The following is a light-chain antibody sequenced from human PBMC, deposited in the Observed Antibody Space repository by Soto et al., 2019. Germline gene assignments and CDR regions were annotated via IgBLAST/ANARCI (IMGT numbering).Light chain of an antibody. CDR2: GAS. CDR3: QQLNSFPIP. Sequence: IQLTPSPSSLSASVGDRVTISCRASQGIANFLAWYQQKPGKAPKLLIYGASTLQSGDPSRFSGSGSGTDFTLAISSLQPEDFATYYCQQLNSFPIPFGPGTKVDIK. J-gene: IGKJ3*01. CDR1: QGIANF. V-gene: IGKV1-9*01.